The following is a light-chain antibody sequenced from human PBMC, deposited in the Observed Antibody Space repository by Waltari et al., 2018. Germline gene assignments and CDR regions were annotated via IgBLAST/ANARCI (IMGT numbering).Light chain of an antibody. CDR3: ASWDDSLNGLYV. CDR1: TSNIGSNT. V-gene: IGLV1-44*01. CDR2: KNN. J-gene: IGLJ1*01. Sequence: QSVLTQPPSASGTPGQRVTISCSGSTSNIGSNTVNWYQQLPGTAPKLLIDKNNQRPSGVPDRLSGSKSATSASLAISGLQSEDEADYYCASWDDSLNGLYVFGTGTKVTVL.